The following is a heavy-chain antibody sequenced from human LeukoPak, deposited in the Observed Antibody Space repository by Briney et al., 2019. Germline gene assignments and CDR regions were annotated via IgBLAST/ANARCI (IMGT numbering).Heavy chain of an antibody. CDR1: GFTFSSYA. D-gene: IGHD3-22*01. CDR3: AKDLGVWTYYYDSSGYYFDY. J-gene: IGHJ4*02. Sequence: GGSLRLSCAASGFTFSSYAMSWVRQAPGKGLEWVSAISGSGGSTYYADSVKGRFTISRDNSKNTLYLQMNSLRAEDTAVYYCAKDLGVWTYYYDSSGYYFDYWGQGTLVTVSS. V-gene: IGHV3-23*01. CDR2: ISGSGGST.